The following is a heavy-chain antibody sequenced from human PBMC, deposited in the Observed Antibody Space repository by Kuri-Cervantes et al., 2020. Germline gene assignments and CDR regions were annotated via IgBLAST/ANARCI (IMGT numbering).Heavy chain of an antibody. J-gene: IGHJ4*02. D-gene: IGHD1-1*01. V-gene: IGHV1-69*13. CDR1: GYTFTSFD. CDR3: ARMEGPEASH. CDR2: IIPIFGTA. Sequence: SVKVSCKASGYTFTSFDINWMRRATGQGLEWMGGIIPIFGTANYAQKFQGRVTITADESTSTAYMELSSLRSEDTAVYYCARMEGPEASHWGQGTLVTVSS.